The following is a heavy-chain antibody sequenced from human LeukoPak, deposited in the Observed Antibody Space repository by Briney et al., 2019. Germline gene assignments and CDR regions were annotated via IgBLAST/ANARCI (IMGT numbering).Heavy chain of an antibody. CDR2: IWYDGSNK. D-gene: IGHD1-26*01. Sequence: PGGSLRLSCAASGFTFSSYGMHWVRQAPGKGLEWVAVIWYDGSNKYYADSVKGRFTISRDNSKNTLYLQMNSLRGDDTAIYYCAKYRYYPRGDDAFDIWGQGTLVTVSS. J-gene: IGHJ3*02. V-gene: IGHV3-30*02. CDR3: AKYRYYPRGDDAFDI. CDR1: GFTFSSYG.